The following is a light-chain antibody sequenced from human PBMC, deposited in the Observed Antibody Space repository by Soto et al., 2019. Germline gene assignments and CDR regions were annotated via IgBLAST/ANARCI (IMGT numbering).Light chain of an antibody. J-gene: IGKJ4*01. CDR3: QQTYRTPLT. V-gene: IGKV1-39*01. CDR2: AAS. Sequence: DIQMTQSPSSLSASVGDRVTVTCRASHSIRVYLNWYQQKPGEAPKLLIYAASSLHSGVPSRFSGSGTGTDFTLTISSLHPEDFATYSCQQTYRTPLTFGGGTKVEIK. CDR1: HSIRVY.